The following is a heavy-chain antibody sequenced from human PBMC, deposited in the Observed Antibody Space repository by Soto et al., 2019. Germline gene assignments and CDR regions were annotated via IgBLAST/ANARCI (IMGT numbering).Heavy chain of an antibody. CDR2: MHRGGST. V-gene: IGHV3-53*01. CDR1: GFSVSGSS. D-gene: IGHD3-10*01. J-gene: IGHJ4*02. Sequence: TAGSLRLSCVVSGFSVSGSSIFWVRQATGKGLEWVSLMHRGGSTDNADSVKGRFTISRDNSKNTLYLQMNSLRAEDTAVYYCGWLGDFDYWGQGTLVTVSS. CDR3: GWLGDFDY.